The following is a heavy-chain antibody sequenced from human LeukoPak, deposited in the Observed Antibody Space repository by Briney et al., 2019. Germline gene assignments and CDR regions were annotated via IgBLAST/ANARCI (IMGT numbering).Heavy chain of an antibody. Sequence: ASVKVSCKASGYTFTGYYMHWVRQAPGQGLEWMGRINPNSGGTNYAQKFQGRVTMTTDTSISTAYMELSRLRSDDTAVYYCVRVPYYYGSGIFDYWGEGTLVTVSS. V-gene: IGHV1-2*06. D-gene: IGHD3-10*01. J-gene: IGHJ4*02. CDR2: INPNSGGT. CDR3: VRVPYYYGSGIFDY. CDR1: GYTFTGYY.